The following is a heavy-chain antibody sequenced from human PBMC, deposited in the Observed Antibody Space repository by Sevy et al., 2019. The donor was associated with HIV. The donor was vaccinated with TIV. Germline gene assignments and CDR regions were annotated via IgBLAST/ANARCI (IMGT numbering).Heavy chain of an antibody. CDR2: IKQDGSEK. CDR3: ARGGTMVRGVIIVYYYYYMDV. V-gene: IGHV3-7*01. J-gene: IGHJ6*03. Sequence: GGSLRLSCAASGFTFSSYWMSWVRQAPGKGLEWVANIKQDGSEKYYVDSVKGRFTISRDNAKNSRYLQMNSLRAEDTAVYYYARGGTMVRGVIIVYYYYYMDVWGKGTTVTVSS. CDR1: GFTFSSYW. D-gene: IGHD3-10*01.